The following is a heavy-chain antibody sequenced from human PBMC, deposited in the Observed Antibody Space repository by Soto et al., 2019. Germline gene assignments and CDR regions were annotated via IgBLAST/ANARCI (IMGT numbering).Heavy chain of an antibody. CDR1: GDSISSPDYY. Sequence: SETLSLTCTVCGDSISSPDYYWSWIRQAPGKGLELIGYVYYRGSIYYTPSFESRVTISVDTSKNQFSLKLNSVTAADSAMYFCARVTFTPNWFDSWGQGILVTVS. D-gene: IGHD3-3*02. J-gene: IGHJ5*01. V-gene: IGHV4-30-4*01. CDR2: VYYRGSI. CDR3: ARVTFTPNWFDS.